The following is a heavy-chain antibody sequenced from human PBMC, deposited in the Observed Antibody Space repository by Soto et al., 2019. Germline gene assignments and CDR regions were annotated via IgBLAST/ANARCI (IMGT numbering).Heavy chain of an antibody. Sequence: QVQLVQSGAEVKKPGASVKVSCKASGYTFTGYYMHWVRQAPGQGFEWMGWINPNSGGTNYAQKFQGRVTMTMNTSISTAYMELSRLRSDDTAVYYCARDYRMSMVRGVDHYNWFAPCGQGTLVTVSS. CDR1: GYTFTGYY. CDR2: INPNSGGT. J-gene: IGHJ5*02. CDR3: ARDYRMSMVRGVDHYNWFAP. D-gene: IGHD3-10*01. V-gene: IGHV1-2*02.